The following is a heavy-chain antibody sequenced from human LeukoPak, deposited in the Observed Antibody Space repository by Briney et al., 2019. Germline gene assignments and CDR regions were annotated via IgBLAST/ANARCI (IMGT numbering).Heavy chain of an antibody. J-gene: IGHJ4*02. Sequence: SETLSLTCAVYGGSFSGYYWSWIRQPPGKGLEWIGEINHSGSTNYNPSLKSRVTISVDTSKNQFSLKQSSVTAADTAVYYCAAGGYDYVWGSYRPKAPLDYWGQGTLVTVSS. V-gene: IGHV4-34*01. D-gene: IGHD3-16*02. CDR1: GGSFSGYY. CDR2: INHSGST. CDR3: AAGGYDYVWGSYRPKAPLDY.